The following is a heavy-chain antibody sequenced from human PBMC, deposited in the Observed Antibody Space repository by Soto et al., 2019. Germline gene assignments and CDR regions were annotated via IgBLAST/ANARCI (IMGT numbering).Heavy chain of an antibody. CDR3: ASSSSWYSPPGY. CDR1: GFTFSSYG. V-gene: IGHV3-33*01. Sequence: PGGSLRLSCAASGFTFSSYGMHWVRQAPGKGLEWVAVIWYDGSNKYYADSVKGRFTISRDNSKNTPYLQMNSLRAEDMAVYYCASSSSWYSPPGYWGQGTLVTVSS. D-gene: IGHD6-13*01. CDR2: IWYDGSNK. J-gene: IGHJ4*02.